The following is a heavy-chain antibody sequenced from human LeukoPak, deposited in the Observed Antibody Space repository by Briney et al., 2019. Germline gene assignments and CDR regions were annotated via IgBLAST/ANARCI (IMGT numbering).Heavy chain of an antibody. CDR2: IYYSGST. D-gene: IGHD1-7*01. Sequence: SETLSLTCTVSGDSIRRYYWSWIRQPPGKGLEWIGYIYYSGSTNYNPSLKSRVTISVDTSKNQFSLKLTSVTAADTAVYHCGRYRSAGTEGIGIDYWGQGILVTVSS. CDR3: GRYRSAGTEGIGIDY. CDR1: GDSIRRYY. J-gene: IGHJ4*02. V-gene: IGHV4-59*01.